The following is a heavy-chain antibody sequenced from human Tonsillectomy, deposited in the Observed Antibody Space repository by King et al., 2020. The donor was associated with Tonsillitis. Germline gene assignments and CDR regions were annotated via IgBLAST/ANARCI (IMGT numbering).Heavy chain of an antibody. D-gene: IGHD3-3*01. CDR2: IKSKTDGGTT. V-gene: IGHV3-15*01. J-gene: IGHJ2*01. CDR1: GFTFSNAW. CDR3: TTVQTHYDVWSVRDWYFDL. Sequence: VQLVESGGGLVKPGGSLRLSCAASGFTFSNAWMSWVRQAPGKGLEWVGRIKSKTDGGTTDYAAPGKGRFTTSRDDSKTTLYLQMNSVKTEDTAVYYCTTVQTHYDVWSVRDWYFDLWGRGTLVTVSS.